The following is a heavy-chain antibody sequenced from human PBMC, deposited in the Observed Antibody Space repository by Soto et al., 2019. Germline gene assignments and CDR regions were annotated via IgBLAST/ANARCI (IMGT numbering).Heavy chain of an antibody. CDR2: ISSSSSYT. Sequence: QVQLVESGGGLVKPGGSLRLSCAASGFTFSDYYMSWIRQAPGKGLEWVSYISSSSSYTNYADSVKGRFTISRDNAKNSLYLQMNSLRAEDTAVYYCARDLQLYYLDYWGQGTLVTVSS. CDR1: GFTFSDYY. V-gene: IGHV3-11*06. CDR3: ARDLQLYYLDY. D-gene: IGHD4-4*01. J-gene: IGHJ4*02.